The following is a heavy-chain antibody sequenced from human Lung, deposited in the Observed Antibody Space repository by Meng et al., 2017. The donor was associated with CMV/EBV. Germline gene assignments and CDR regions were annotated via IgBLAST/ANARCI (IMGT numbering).Heavy chain of an antibody. V-gene: IGHV3-21*01. CDR1: GFTFSSYS. D-gene: IGHD2-2*01. CDR2: ITNGKNYI. Sequence: GESXKISXAASGFTFSSYSMSWVRQAPGKGLEWVSSITNGKNYIYYADSVKGRFTISRDNAKNSLYLQMHSLRAEDTAVYYCARDWGLRPADIDYWGQGTXVTVSS. CDR3: ARDWGLRPADIDY. J-gene: IGHJ4*02.